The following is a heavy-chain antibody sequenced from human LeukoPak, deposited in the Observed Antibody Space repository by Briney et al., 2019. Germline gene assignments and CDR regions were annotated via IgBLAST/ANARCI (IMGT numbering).Heavy chain of an antibody. V-gene: IGHV3-7*04. J-gene: IGHJ4*02. Sequence: GGSLRLSCAVSGFTFSNFWMTWVRQVPGKGLQWVANIKPDGTEEYYVDSVKGRFTISRDNAKNSLDLQMNSLRVEDTAVYYCARDRGGLAYWGQGTLVTVSS. CDR3: ARDRGGLAY. CDR1: GFTFSNFW. CDR2: IKPDGTEE.